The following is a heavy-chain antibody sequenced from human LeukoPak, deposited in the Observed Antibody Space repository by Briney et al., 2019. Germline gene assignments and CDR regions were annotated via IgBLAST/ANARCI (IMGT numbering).Heavy chain of an antibody. CDR3: AQIHDHGDYVAF. CDR2: ISGSGGTT. D-gene: IGHD1-1*01. Sequence: GGSLRLSCAASGFTFSSYVMHWVRQAPGKGLEWVAGISGSGGTTHYSDSVKGRCTISRDNSKNTLSLQINSLRAEDTAVYYCAQIHDHGDYVAFWGQGALVTVSS. V-gene: IGHV3-23*01. J-gene: IGHJ4*02. CDR1: GFTFSSYV.